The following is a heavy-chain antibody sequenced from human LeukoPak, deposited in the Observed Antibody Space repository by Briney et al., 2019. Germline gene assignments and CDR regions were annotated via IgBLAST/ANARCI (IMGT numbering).Heavy chain of an antibody. CDR2: IKQDGSEK. D-gene: IGHD3-22*01. Sequence: GGSLRLSCAASGFTFSSYWMSWVRQAPGKGLEWVANIKQDGSEKYYVDSVKGRFTISRDNAKNSLYLQMNSLRAEDTAVYYCARDIYYYDSSGPGLNYYYYYMDIWGKGTTVTISS. V-gene: IGHV3-7*01. CDR3: ARDIYYYDSSGPGLNYYYYYMDI. CDR1: GFTFSSYW. J-gene: IGHJ6*03.